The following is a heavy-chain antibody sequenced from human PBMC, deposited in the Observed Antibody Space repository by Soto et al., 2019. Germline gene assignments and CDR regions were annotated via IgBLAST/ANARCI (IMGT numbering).Heavy chain of an antibody. CDR2: INDSGST. D-gene: IGHD2-15*01. J-gene: IGHJ4*01. Sequence: SETLSLTCAVYGVSFSGYYWSWIRQAPGKGLEWIGEINDSGSTNYNPSLKSRVTMSVDTSKNQFSLNLNSVTAADTAVYYCARGKTYCTGGSSSGHFDSWGQGTLVTVSS. V-gene: IGHV4-34*01. CDR3: ARGKTYCTGGSSSGHFDS. CDR1: GVSFSGYY.